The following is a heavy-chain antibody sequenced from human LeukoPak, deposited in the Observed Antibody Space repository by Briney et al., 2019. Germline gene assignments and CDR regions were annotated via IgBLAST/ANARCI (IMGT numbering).Heavy chain of an antibody. CDR3: TTHLDYGDYSFDY. J-gene: IGHJ4*02. D-gene: IGHD4-17*01. CDR2: IKSKTDGGTT. Sequence: GGSLRLSCAASGFTLSNAWMSWVRQAPGKGLEWVGRIKSKTDGGTTDYAAPVKGRFTISRDDSKNTLYLQMNSLKTEDTAVYYCTTHLDYGDYSFDYWGQGTLVTVSS. V-gene: IGHV3-15*01. CDR1: GFTLSNAW.